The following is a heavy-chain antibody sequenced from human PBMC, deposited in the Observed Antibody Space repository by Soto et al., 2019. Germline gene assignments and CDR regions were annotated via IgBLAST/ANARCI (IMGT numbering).Heavy chain of an antibody. J-gene: IGHJ6*02. Sequence: GSLRLSCTASVFTFGDYAMSWLRQAPGKGLEWVGFIRSKAYGGTTEYAASVKGRFTISRDDSKSIAYLQMNSLKTEDTAVYYCTVVVAATPYYYYYGMDVWGQGTTVTVSS. D-gene: IGHD2-15*01. CDR3: TVVVAATPYYYYYGMDV. CDR2: IRSKAYGGTT. V-gene: IGHV3-49*03. CDR1: VFTFGDYA.